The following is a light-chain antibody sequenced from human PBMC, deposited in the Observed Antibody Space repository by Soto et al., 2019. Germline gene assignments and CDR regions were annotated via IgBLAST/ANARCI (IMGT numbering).Light chain of an antibody. Sequence: QSVLTQPPSASGSPGRSVTISCTGTSSDVGGYNYVSWYQQHPGKAPKLIIYEVTKRPSGVPARFSGSKSGNTASLTVSGLQADDEADYYCSSYAGSNNYVFGTGTRSPS. CDR3: SSYAGSNNYV. CDR1: SSDVGGYNY. J-gene: IGLJ1*01. CDR2: EVT. V-gene: IGLV2-8*01.